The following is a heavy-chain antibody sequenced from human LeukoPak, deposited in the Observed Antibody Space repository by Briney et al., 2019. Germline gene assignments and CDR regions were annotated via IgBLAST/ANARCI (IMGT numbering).Heavy chain of an antibody. Sequence: PSETLSLTCTVSGGSISSYYWSWIRQPPGKGLEWIGSIYYSGSTNYNPSLKSRVTISVDTSKNQFSLKLSSVTAADTAVYYCARAPYYYDSSGYWGGAFDIWGQGTMVTVSS. CDR1: GGSISSYY. J-gene: IGHJ3*02. CDR3: ARAPYYYDSSGYWGGAFDI. V-gene: IGHV4-59*01. D-gene: IGHD3-22*01. CDR2: IYYSGST.